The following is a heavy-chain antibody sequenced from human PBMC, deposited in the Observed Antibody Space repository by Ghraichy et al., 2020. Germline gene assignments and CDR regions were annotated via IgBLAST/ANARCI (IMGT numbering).Heavy chain of an antibody. J-gene: IGHJ6*02. CDR2: ISSSGSTI. CDR1: GFTFSDYY. V-gene: IGHV3-11*01. D-gene: IGHD3-9*01. Sequence: GGSLRLSCAASGFTFSDYYMSWIRQAPGKGLEWVSYISSSGSTIYYADSVKGRFTISRDNAKNSLYLQMNSLRAEDTAVYYCARGYVTIWEGYYYYYGMDVWGQGTTVTVSS. CDR3: ARGYVTIWEGYYYYYGMDV.